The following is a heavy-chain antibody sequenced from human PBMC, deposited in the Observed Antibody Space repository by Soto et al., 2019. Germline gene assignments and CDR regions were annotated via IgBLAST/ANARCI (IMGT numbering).Heavy chain of an antibody. V-gene: IGHV1-69*13. J-gene: IGHJ6*02. Sequence: SVKVSCKAPGGTFSSYAISWVLQAPGQGLEWMGGIIPIFGTANYAQKFQGRVTITADESTSTAYMELSSLRSEDTAVYYCARPSMSNLYYYYGMDVWGQGTTVTVSS. CDR1: GGTFSSYA. CDR3: ARPSMSNLYYYYGMDV. CDR2: IIPIFGTA.